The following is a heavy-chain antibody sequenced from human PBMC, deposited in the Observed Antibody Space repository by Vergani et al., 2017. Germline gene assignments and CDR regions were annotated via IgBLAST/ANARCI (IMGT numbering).Heavy chain of an antibody. D-gene: IGHD2-2*02. CDR3: ASDRSPQYRIFDY. CDR2: IYISGST. J-gene: IGHJ4*02. V-gene: IGHV4-4*07. CDR1: GGSISSYY. Sequence: QVQLQESGPGLVKPSETLSLTCTVSGGSISSYYWSWIRQPAGKGLEWIGRIYISGSTNYNPSLKSRITMSLDPSKNQFSLKLSSVTAAATAVYYCASDRSPQYRIFDYWGQGTLVTVSS.